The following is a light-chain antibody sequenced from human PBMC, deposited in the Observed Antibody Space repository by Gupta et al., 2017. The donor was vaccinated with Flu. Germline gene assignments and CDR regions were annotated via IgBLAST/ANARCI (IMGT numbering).Light chain of an antibody. CDR2: GTS. Sequence: DNVLTQSPGTLSLSPGERATLSCRTSQSVSTTFLAWFQQKPGQAPRLLIYGTSTRAAGIPDRFSGSGSGTXFTRTIXRLEPEDSAVYYCQQDGSLPWTCGXGTKVEIK. V-gene: IGKV3-20*01. J-gene: IGKJ1*01. CDR1: QSVSTTF. CDR3: QQDGSLPWT.